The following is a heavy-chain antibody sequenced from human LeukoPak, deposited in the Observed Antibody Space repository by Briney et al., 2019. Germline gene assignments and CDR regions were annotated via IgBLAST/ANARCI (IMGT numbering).Heavy chain of an antibody. CDR1: GFTFSDYY. Sequence: GGSLRLSCAASGFTFSDYYMSWIRRAPGKGLEWVSYISSSSSYTNYADSVKGRFTISRDNAKNSLYLQMNSLRAEDTAVYYCARQNSSSWYHYYYYYYGMDVWGKGTTVTVSS. J-gene: IGHJ6*04. D-gene: IGHD6-13*01. CDR2: ISSSSSYT. V-gene: IGHV3-11*06. CDR3: ARQNSSSWYHYYYYYYGMDV.